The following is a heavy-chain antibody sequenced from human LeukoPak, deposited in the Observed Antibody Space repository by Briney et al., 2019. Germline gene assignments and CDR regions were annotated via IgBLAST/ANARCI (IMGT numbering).Heavy chain of an antibody. CDR1: GFTFSDYY. V-gene: IGHV3-11*01. CDR2: ISSSGSTI. CDR3: AREHPLLWFGELFDY. Sequence: GGSLRLSCAASGFTFSDYYMSWVRQAPGKGLEWVSYISSSGSTIYYADSVKGRFTISRDNAKNSLYLQVNSLRAEDTAVYYCAREHPLLWFGELFDYWGQGTLVTVSS. D-gene: IGHD3-10*01. J-gene: IGHJ4*02.